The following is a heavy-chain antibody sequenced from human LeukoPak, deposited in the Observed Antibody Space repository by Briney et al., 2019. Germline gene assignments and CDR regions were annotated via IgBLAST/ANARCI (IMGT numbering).Heavy chain of an antibody. CDR2: ISYDGSNT. J-gene: IGHJ4*02. D-gene: IGHD1-26*01. Sequence: RGSLRLSCAASGFTFSSYGMHWVRQAPGKGLEWVAVISYDGSNTYYADSVKGRLTISRDNSKNTPYLQMNSLRAEDTAVYYCAKDRDSGSYRGTFDYWGQGTLVTVSS. CDR3: AKDRDSGSYRGTFDY. CDR1: GFTFSSYG. V-gene: IGHV3-30*18.